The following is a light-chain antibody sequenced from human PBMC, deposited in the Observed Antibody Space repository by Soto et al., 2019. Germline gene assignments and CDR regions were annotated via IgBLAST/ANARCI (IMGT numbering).Light chain of an antibody. CDR1: SGSVSTNYY. CDR2: STN. V-gene: IGLV8-61*01. CDR3: ALYMGSGIWV. Sequence: QTVVTQEPSFSVSPGGTVTLTCGLSSGSVSTNYYPSWYQQTPGQAPRTLIYSTNTRSSGVPDRFSGSILGNKAALTITGAQADDESDYYCALYMGSGIWVFGGGTKLTVL. J-gene: IGLJ3*02.